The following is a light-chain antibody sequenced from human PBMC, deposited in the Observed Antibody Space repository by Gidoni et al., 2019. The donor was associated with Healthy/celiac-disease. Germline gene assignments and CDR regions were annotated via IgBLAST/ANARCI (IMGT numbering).Light chain of an antibody. J-gene: IGLJ1*01. V-gene: IGLV3-1*01. CDR3: QAWDSSTLYV. CDR1: KLGDKY. CDR2: QDS. Sequence: SYELNHPPSVSVSPGQTASITCSGDKLGDKYACWYQQKPGQSPVLVIYQDSKRPSGIPERFSGSNSGNTATLTISGTQAMDEADYYCQAWDSSTLYVFGTGTKVTVL.